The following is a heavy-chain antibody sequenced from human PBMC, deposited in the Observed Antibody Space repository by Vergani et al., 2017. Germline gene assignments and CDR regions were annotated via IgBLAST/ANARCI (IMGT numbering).Heavy chain of an antibody. CDR1: GFTFSSYW. CDR2: INSDGSST. CDR3: ARGGPGRYGVWYFQH. V-gene: IGHV3-74*02. D-gene: IGHD5-24*01. J-gene: IGHJ1*01. Sequence: VQLVESGGGVVQPGGSLRLSCAASGFTFSSYWMHWVRQAQGKVLVWVSRINSDGSSTSYADSVKGRFTISRDNAKNTLYLQMNSLRAEDTAVYYCARGGPGRYGVWYFQHWGQGTLVTVSS.